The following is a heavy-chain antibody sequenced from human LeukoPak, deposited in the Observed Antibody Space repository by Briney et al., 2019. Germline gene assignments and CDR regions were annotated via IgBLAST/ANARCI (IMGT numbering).Heavy chain of an antibody. CDR3: ARSDTAMVTGPDY. Sequence: SETLSLTCTVSGGSISSYYWSWIRQPPGKGLEWIGYIYYSRSTNYNPSLKSRVTISVDTSKNQFSLKLSSVTAADTAVYYCARSDTAMVTGPDYWGQGTLVTVSS. CDR2: IYYSRST. D-gene: IGHD5-18*01. CDR1: GGSISSYY. V-gene: IGHV4-59*08. J-gene: IGHJ4*02.